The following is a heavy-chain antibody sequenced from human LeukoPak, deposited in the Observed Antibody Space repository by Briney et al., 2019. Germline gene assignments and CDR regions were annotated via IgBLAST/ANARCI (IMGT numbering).Heavy chain of an antibody. Sequence: GGSLRLSCAASGFTFSNAWMSWVRQAPGKGLEWLGRIKRKVDDGTTDYAAPVKGRFTISRDDSSNTVYLQMNSLMIEDTAVYYCATDWIRDVGRFDPWGQGTLVTVSS. CDR1: GFTFSNAW. V-gene: IGHV3-15*01. J-gene: IGHJ5*02. D-gene: IGHD3-10*01. CDR3: ATDWIRDVGRFDP. CDR2: IKRKVDDGTT.